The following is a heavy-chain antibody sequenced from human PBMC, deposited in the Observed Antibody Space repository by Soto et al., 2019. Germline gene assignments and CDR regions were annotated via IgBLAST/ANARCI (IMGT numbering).Heavy chain of an antibody. J-gene: IGHJ4*02. D-gene: IGHD4-17*01. CDR3: ARLYGDYDY. V-gene: IGHV4-39*01. Sequence: SETLSLTCTVSGGSISSSSYYWGWIRQPPGKGLEWIGSIYYSGSTYYNPSLKSRVTISVDTSKNQFSLKLSSVTAADTAVYYCARLYGDYDYWGQGTLVTSPQ. CDR2: IYYSGST. CDR1: GGSISSSSYY.